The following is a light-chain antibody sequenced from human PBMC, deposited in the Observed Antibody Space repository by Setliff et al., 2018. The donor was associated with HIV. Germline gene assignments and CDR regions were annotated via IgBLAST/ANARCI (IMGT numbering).Light chain of an antibody. J-gene: IGLJ1*01. CDR2: KDN. V-gene: IGLV2-23*01. Sequence: GSNNNLGSYNLVSWYQQLPGKAPKLLIYKDNKRPSGISNRFSGSKSGYTASLTISGLQADDEADYYCCSFAGSNIPYVFGTGTKVTVL. CDR3: CSFAGSNIPYV. CDR1: NNNLGSYNL.